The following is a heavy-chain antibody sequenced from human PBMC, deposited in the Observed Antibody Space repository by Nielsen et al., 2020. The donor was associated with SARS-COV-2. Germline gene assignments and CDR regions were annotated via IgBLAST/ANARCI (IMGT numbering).Heavy chain of an antibody. CDR1: GGSFSGYY. V-gene: IGHV4-34*01. CDR2: INHSGST. D-gene: IGHD2-15*01. CDR3: ARGSIDGCH. J-gene: IGHJ4*02. Sequence: SETLSLTCAVYGGSFSGYYWSWIRQPPGKGLEWIGEINHSGSTNYNPSLKSRVTISVDTSKNQFSLKLSSVTAADTAVYYCARGSIDGCHWGQGTLVTVSS.